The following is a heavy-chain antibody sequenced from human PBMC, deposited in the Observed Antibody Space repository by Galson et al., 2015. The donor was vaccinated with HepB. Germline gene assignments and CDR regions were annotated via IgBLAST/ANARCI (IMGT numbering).Heavy chain of an antibody. J-gene: IGHJ4*02. CDR3: ARDLDDSSGYLYPHYFDY. D-gene: IGHD3-22*01. Sequence: SLRLSCAASGFTFSSYGMHWVRQAPGKGLEWVAVIWYDGSNKYYADSVKGRFTIPRDNSKNTLYLQMNSLRAEDTAVYYCARDLDDSSGYLYPHYFDYWGQGTLVTVSS. CDR2: IWYDGSNK. V-gene: IGHV3-33*01. CDR1: GFTFSSYG.